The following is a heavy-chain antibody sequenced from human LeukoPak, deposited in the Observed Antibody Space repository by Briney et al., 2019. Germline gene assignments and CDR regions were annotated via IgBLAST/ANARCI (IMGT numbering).Heavy chain of an antibody. CDR1: GFTLSSYE. CDR3: ARDLAVAGTTGFDY. Sequence: TAGSLRLSCIASGFTLSSYEKSWIRKAPAKGLEWVSSGDYSVGDTHYADSVLGRFTISRDNAKNSLYLQMNSLRAEDTAVYYCARDLAVAGTTGFDYWGQGTLVTVSS. J-gene: IGHJ4*02. V-gene: IGHV3-23*01. D-gene: IGHD6-19*01. CDR2: GDYSVGDT.